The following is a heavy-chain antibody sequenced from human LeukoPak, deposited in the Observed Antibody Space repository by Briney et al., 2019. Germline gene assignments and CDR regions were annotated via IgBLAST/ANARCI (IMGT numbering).Heavy chain of an antibody. CDR1: GGSISTSRYY. CDR2: IYYTGST. J-gene: IGHJ5*02. V-gene: IGHV4-39*01. CDR3: XXXXXDMITFGPKGPYNWFDP. Sequence: PSETLSLTCTVSGGSISTSRYYWGWIRQPPGKGLEWIGSIYYTGSTYYNPSLKSRVAISVDTSKHQFSLRLSSVTAADTAVYXXXXXXXDMITFGPKGPYNWFDPWGQGTLVTVSS. D-gene: IGHD3-16*01.